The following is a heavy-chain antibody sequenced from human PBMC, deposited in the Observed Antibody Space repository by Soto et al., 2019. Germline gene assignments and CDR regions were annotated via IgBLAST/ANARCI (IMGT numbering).Heavy chain of an antibody. J-gene: IGHJ4*02. D-gene: IGHD3-10*01. Sequence: SGPTLVNPTQTLTLTCTFSGFSLSTSGVGVGWIRQPPGKALEWLALIYWDDDKRYSPSLKSRLTITKDTSKNQVVLTMTNMDPVDTATYYCAHRRDGSGSYYNLYFDYWGQGTLVTVSS. CDR1: GFSLSTSGVG. CDR2: IYWDDDK. V-gene: IGHV2-5*02. CDR3: AHRRDGSGSYYNLYFDY.